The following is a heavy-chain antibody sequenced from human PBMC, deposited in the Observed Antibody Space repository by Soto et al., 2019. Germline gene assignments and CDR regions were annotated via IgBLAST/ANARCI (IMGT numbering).Heavy chain of an antibody. V-gene: IGHV1-69*02. D-gene: IGHD1-26*01. Sequence: QVQLVQSGAEVKKPGSSVKVSCKASGGTFSSYTISWVRQAPGQGLEWMGRIIPILGIANYAQKFQGRVTITADKSTGTAYMELSSLRSEDTAVYYCARGGAYHDAFDIWGQGTMVTVSS. CDR1: GGTFSSYT. CDR2: IIPILGIA. J-gene: IGHJ3*02. CDR3: ARGGAYHDAFDI.